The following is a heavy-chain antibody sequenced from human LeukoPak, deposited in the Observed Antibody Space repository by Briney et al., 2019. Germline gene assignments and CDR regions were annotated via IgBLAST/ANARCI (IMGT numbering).Heavy chain of an antibody. D-gene: IGHD1-26*01. V-gene: IGHV3-15*07. CDR2: IKNKHEHQAT. CDR3: ITDANRILGARGTGY. Sequence: GGSLRLSCAASGFDFSGAYMNWVRQAPGKGLEWVGLIKNKHEHQATDYAAPVRERFIITRDDSSSTLFLQMNSLKTEDTAVYYCITDANRILGARGTGYWGQGILVTVSS. CDR1: GFDFSGAY. J-gene: IGHJ4*02.